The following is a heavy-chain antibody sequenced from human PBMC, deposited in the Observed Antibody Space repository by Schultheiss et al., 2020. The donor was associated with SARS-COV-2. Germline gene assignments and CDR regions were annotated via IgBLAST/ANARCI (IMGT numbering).Heavy chain of an antibody. CDR2: INPNSGGT. V-gene: IGHV1-2*02. CDR3: AREGGDIVVVPAAMSYYYYYMDV. J-gene: IGHJ6*03. D-gene: IGHD2-2*01. CDR1: GYTFTGYY. Sequence: ASVKVSCKASGYTFTGYYIHWVRQAPGQGLEWMGWINPNSGGTNYAQKLQGRVTMTTDTSTSTAYMELRSLRSDDTAVYYCAREGGDIVVVPAAMSYYYYYMDVWGKGTTVTVSS.